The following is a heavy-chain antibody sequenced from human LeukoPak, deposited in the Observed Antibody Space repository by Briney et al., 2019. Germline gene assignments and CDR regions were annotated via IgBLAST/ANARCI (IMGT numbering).Heavy chain of an antibody. CDR1: GFTVSSNS. CDR2: IYSDNT. J-gene: IGHJ4*02. CDR3: ARRAGAYSHPYDY. Sequence: GGSLRLSCTVSGFTVSSNSMSWVRQAPGKRLEWVSFIYSDNTHYSDSVKGRFTISRDNSENTLYLQMNSLRAEDTAVYYCARRAGAYSHPYDYWGQGTLVTVSS. D-gene: IGHD4/OR15-4a*01. V-gene: IGHV3-53*01.